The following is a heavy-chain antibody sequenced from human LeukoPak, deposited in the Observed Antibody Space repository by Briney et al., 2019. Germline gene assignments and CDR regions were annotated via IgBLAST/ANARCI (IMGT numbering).Heavy chain of an antibody. CDR2: IKQDGSEK. J-gene: IGHJ6*03. V-gene: IGHV3-7*03. Sequence: GGSLRLSCAPSGFTFRSYAMSWVRQAPGKGLEWVANIKQDGSEKYYVDSVKGRFTISRDNSKNTLYLQMNSLRAEDTAVYYCAKPNWEQRDYYYYMDVWGKGTTVTVSS. CDR1: GFTFRSYA. D-gene: IGHD1-26*01. CDR3: AKPNWEQRDYYYYMDV.